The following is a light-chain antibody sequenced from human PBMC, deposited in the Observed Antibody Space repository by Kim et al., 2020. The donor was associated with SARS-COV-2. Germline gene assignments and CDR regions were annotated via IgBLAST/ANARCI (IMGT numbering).Light chain of an antibody. CDR3: LQHSTYPIT. CDR2: GAS. J-gene: IGKJ5*01. Sequence: SASVGARFTITCRASQDIRNDLGWYQQNPGRAPKRLIYGASSLQSGVPSRFSGSGSGTEFTLTISSVQPEDFATYFCLQHSTYPITFGQGT. CDR1: QDIRND. V-gene: IGKV1-17*01.